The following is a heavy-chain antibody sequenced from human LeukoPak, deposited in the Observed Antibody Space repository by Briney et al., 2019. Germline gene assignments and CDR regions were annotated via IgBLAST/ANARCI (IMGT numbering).Heavy chain of an antibody. CDR3: ARDDVTGTTEDHYYFDY. CDR1: GYTFTSYG. V-gene: IGHV1-18*01. D-gene: IGHD1-7*01. J-gene: IGHJ4*02. CDR2: ISACNGNT. Sequence: GASVKVSCKASGYTFTSYGISWVRQAPGQGLEWMGWISACNGNTNYAQKLQGRVTMTTDTSTSTAYMELSSLRSEDTAVYYCARDDVTGTTEDHYYFDYWGQGTLVTVSS.